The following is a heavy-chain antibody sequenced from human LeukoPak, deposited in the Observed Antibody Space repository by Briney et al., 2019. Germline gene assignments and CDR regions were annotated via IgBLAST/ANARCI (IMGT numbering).Heavy chain of an antibody. D-gene: IGHD2-2*01. V-gene: IGHV3-7*01. J-gene: IGHJ4*02. Sequence: GGSLRLSCAASGFTFSSYWMSWVRQAPGKGLEWVANIKQDGSEENYVDSVKGRFTISRDNAKNSLCLQMNSLRAEDTAVYYCARDWDSGYCSSTSCNGYWGQGILVTVSS. CDR2: IKQDGSEE. CDR1: GFTFSSYW. CDR3: ARDWDSGYCSSTSCNGY.